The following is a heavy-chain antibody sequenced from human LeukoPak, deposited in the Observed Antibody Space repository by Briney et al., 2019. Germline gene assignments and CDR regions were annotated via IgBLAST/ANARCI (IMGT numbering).Heavy chain of an antibody. CDR2: ISSSGSTI. CDR1: GFTFSDYY. V-gene: IGHV3-11*01. CDR3: ARESLWFGESYDDFDI. D-gene: IGHD3-10*01. J-gene: IGHJ3*02. Sequence: PGGSLRLSCAASGFTFSDYYMSWIRQAPGKGLEWVSYISSSGSTIYYADSVKGRFTISRDNAKNSLYLQMHSLRAEDTAVYYCARESLWFGESYDDFDIWGQGTMVTVSS.